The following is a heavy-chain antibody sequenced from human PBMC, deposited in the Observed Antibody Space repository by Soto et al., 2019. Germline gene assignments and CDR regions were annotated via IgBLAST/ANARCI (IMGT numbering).Heavy chain of an antibody. V-gene: IGHV3-33*01. Sequence: PGGSLRLSCVASGFTFSTYGMHWVRQIPGKGLQWVAVIWYDGGIKYYADSVKGRSTISRDNSKNTLYLQMNSLRDEDTALYYCARIDCTGDNCNPYYHYGLDVRGQGTTVTVSS. CDR1: GFTFSTYG. CDR3: ARIDCTGDNCNPYYHYGLDV. J-gene: IGHJ6*02. CDR2: IWYDGGIK. D-gene: IGHD2-8*02.